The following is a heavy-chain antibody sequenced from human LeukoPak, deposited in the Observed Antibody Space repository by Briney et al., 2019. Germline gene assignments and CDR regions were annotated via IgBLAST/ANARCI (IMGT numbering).Heavy chain of an antibody. Sequence: ASVKVSCKASGYTFTSYDINWVRQATGQELEWMGWMNPNSGNTGYAQKFQGRVTMTRNTSISTAYMELSSLRSEDTAVYYCARGLGMAARRHNWFDPWGQGTLVTVSS. J-gene: IGHJ5*02. V-gene: IGHV1-8*01. CDR1: GYTFTSYD. CDR2: MNPNSGNT. D-gene: IGHD5-24*01. CDR3: ARGLGMAARRHNWFDP.